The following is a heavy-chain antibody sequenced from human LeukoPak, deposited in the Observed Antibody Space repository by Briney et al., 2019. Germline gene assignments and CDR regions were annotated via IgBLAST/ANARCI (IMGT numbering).Heavy chain of an antibody. Sequence: GGSLRLSCAASGFSFSNYAMSWVRQAPGKGLEWISALYNSGGYTYYLDSVKGRFTISRDNSRNTLYLQMSSLRAEDTAVYYCAGHHFGSGNYYKFWGQGTLVTVSS. J-gene: IGHJ4*02. CDR1: GFSFSNYA. D-gene: IGHD3-10*01. CDR3: AGHHFGSGNYYKF. V-gene: IGHV3-23*01. CDR2: LYNSGGYT.